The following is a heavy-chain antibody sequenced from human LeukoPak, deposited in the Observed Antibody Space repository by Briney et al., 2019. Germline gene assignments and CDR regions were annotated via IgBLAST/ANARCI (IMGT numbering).Heavy chain of an antibody. CDR1: GFTLSSYW. CDR3: ARDQGDYGWGSYQPLDAFDI. Sequence: PGGSRRLSCAASGFTLSSYWMHWLRHAPGRGLVWASPINSDGSSTTYEDSVKGRFTISRDNPKNTLHLQMNTLRAEDTAVYYCARDQGDYGWGSYQPLDAFDIWGQGTMVTVSS. V-gene: IGHV3-74*01. D-gene: IGHD3-16*02. J-gene: IGHJ3*02. CDR2: INSDGSST.